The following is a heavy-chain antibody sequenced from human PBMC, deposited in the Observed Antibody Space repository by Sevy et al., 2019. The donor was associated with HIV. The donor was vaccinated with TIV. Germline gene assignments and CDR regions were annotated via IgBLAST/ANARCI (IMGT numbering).Heavy chain of an antibody. CDR3: ARLTTQPTSDLYGLDV. Sequence: ASVKVSRKASGYIFTDYYIHWVRQAPGQGLEWMAWINSDSGVTNYAQRFQGEVTVTRDPSLSTAYLELTNLKSNDTAIYYCARLTTQPTSDLYGLDVWGQGTTVTVSS. CDR1: GYIFTDYY. CDR2: INSDSGVT. D-gene: IGHD4-17*01. V-gene: IGHV1-2*02. J-gene: IGHJ6*02.